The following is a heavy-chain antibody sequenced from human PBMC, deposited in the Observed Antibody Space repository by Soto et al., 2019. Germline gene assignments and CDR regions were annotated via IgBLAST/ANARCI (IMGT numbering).Heavy chain of an antibody. D-gene: IGHD6-13*01. CDR2: INHSGST. J-gene: IGHJ4*02. Sequence: SEILCLTCAVYGGSFSGYYCSWIRQPPGKGLEWIGEINHSGSTNYNPSLKSQFSISVDRSKNQFSLKLSSVTAADTAVYYCARGQGAAAGHSNFDYWGQGALVTVSS. V-gene: IGHV4-34*01. CDR3: ARGQGAAAGHSNFDY. CDR1: GGSFSGYY.